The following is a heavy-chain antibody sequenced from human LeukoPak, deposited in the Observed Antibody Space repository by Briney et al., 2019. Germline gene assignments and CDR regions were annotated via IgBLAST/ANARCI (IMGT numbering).Heavy chain of an antibody. V-gene: IGHV3-7*04. CDR1: GFTFSTKW. D-gene: IGHD3-22*01. J-gene: IGHJ4*02. Sequence: PGRSLRLSCAASGFTFSTKWMSWVSQAPGKGLEWVATINQDGSDQYYGDSVKGRLTISRDNAKNSLDLQMNSLRAEDTAVYYCARDYSSGRDFWGQGTLVTVSS. CDR2: INQDGSDQ. CDR3: ARDYSSGRDF.